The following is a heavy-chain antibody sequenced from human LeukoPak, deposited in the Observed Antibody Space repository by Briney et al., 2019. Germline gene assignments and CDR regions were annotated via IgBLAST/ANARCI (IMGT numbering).Heavy chain of an antibody. CDR3: ARPPLTPYYFDY. CDR2: IYPGDSQT. CDR1: GYSFTAYW. Sequence: GESLKISCKASGYSFTAYWIAWVRQMPGKGLEWMGIIYPGDSQTRYRPSFQGQVTMSVDKSISTAYLQWSDLKASDTAMYFCARPPLTPYYFDYWGQGTLVTVSS. J-gene: IGHJ4*02. V-gene: IGHV5-51*01.